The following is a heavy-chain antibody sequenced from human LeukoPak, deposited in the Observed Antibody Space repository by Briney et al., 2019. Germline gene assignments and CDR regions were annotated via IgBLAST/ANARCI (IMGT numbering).Heavy chain of an antibody. D-gene: IGHD3-22*01. CDR1: GFTVSSNY. CDR2: IYSGGST. J-gene: IGHJ3*02. V-gene: IGHV3-66*04. Sequence: PGGSLRLSCAASGFTVSSNYMSWVRQAPGKGLEWVSVIYSGGSTYYADSVKGRFTISRDNSKNTLYLQMNSLRVEDTAMYYCARLLYYYDSSGDYYAPKAFDIWGQGTMVTVSS. CDR3: ARLLYYYDSSGDYYAPKAFDI.